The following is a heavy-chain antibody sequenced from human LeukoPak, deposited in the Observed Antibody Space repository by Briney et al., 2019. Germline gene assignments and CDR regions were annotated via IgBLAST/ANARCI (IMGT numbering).Heavy chain of an antibody. V-gene: IGHV3-30*02. J-gene: IGHJ4*02. CDR2: IRYDGSNK. Sequence: PGGSLRLSCAASGFTFSSYGMHWVRQAPGKGLEWVAFIRYDGSNKYYADSVKGRFTISRDNSKNTLYLQMNSLRAEDTAVYYCAKDGSGTVAQFDYWGQGTLVTVSS. D-gene: IGHD3-10*01. CDR1: GFTFSSYG. CDR3: AKDGSGTVAQFDY.